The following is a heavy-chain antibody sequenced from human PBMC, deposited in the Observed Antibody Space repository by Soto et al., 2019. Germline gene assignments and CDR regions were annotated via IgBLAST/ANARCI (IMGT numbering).Heavy chain of an antibody. CDR3: ARDQGGSYDSWFDP. J-gene: IGHJ5*02. Sequence: EVQVVESGGGLVKPGGSLRLSCTFTFSMYSMNWVRQAPGKGLEWVASISSGSAYIKYAESVKGRFTISRDNAKNSLHLQMNSLRAEDTAINHCARDQGGSYDSWFDPWGQGTLVTVSS. CDR1: TFSMYS. CDR2: ISSGSAYI. V-gene: IGHV3-21*06. D-gene: IGHD1-26*01.